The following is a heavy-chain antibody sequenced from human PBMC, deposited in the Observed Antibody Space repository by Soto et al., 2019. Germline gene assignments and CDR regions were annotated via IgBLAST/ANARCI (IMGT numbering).Heavy chain of an antibody. CDR2: VSSGGST. J-gene: IGHJ4*02. D-gene: IGHD2-15*01. Sequence: EVQLLESGGGLVQPEGSLRLSCAASGFTFTNYAMGWVRQAPGKGLEWVSVVSSGGSTYYADSVTGRFTVSRDNSKNTLSLKMNSLRAEDTAVYYCAKRRGAGGHFDYWGQGALVTVSS. V-gene: IGHV3-23*01. CDR1: GFTFTNYA. CDR3: AKRRGAGGHFDY.